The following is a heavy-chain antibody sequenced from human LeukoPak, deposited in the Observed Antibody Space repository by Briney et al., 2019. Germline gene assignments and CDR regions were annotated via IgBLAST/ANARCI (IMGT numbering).Heavy chain of an antibody. CDR2: IYSADSA. J-gene: IGHJ4*02. CDR1: GFTVSRNY. D-gene: IGHD1-26*01. V-gene: IGHV3-53*01. Sequence: PGGSLRLSCAASGFTVSRNYMSWVRQAPGKGLEWVSVIYSADSAYYADSVRGRFTISRDNSKNTLYLQMNSLRADDTAVYYCAREVGEGATNYFDCWGQGTLVTVSS. CDR3: AREVGEGATNYFDC.